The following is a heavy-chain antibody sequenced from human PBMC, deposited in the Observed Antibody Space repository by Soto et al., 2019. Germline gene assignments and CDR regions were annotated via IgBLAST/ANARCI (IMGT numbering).Heavy chain of an antibody. CDR2: INPNSGGT. D-gene: IGHD3-3*01. V-gene: IGHV1-2*02. J-gene: IGHJ4*01. Sequence: ASVKVSCKASGYTFTGYYMHWVRQAPGQGLEWMGWINPNSGGTNYAQKFQGRVTMTRDTSISTAYMELSRLRSDDTAVYYCAREYSAIWSGLYYWGQGTMVTVSS. CDR3: AREYSAIWSGLYY. CDR1: GYTFTGYY.